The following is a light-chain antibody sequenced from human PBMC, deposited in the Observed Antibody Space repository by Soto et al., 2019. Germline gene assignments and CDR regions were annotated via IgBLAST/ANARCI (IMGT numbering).Light chain of an antibody. Sequence: DIVMSQSPDSLAVSLGERATLNCKSSQSVLFSDNNKNYLAWYQQKPGQPPKLLIYWASTRESGVPDRFSGAGSGTDFTLTISSLQADDVAVYYCQQYYGNPLTFGGGTTVDIK. CDR1: QSVLFSDNNKNY. CDR2: WAS. V-gene: IGKV4-1*01. J-gene: IGKJ4*01. CDR3: QQYYGNPLT.